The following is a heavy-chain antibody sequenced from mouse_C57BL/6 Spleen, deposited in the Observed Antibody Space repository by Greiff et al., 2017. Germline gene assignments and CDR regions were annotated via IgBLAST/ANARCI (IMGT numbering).Heavy chain of an antibody. V-gene: IGHV6-3*01. CDR1: GFTFSNYW. CDR3: TGPTTASFDV. D-gene: IGHD1-2*01. CDR2: IRLKSDNYAT. J-gene: IGHJ1*03. Sequence: EVKVVESGGGLVQPGGSMKLSCVASGFTFSNYWMNWVRQSPEKGLEWVAQIRLKSDNYATHYAESVKGRFTISRDDSKSSVYLQMNNLRAEDTGIYYCTGPTTASFDVWGTGTTVTVSS.